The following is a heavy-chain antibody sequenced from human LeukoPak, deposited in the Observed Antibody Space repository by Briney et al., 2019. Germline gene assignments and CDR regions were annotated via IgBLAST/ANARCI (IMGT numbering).Heavy chain of an antibody. J-gene: IGHJ4*02. V-gene: IGHV2-5*01. CDR3: AHIAVVGVVMDY. D-gene: IGHD3-3*01. Sequence: SGPTLVKPTQTLTLTCTFSGFSLSTSGVGVGWIRQPPGKALEWLALIYWNDDKRYSPSLKSRLTITKDTSKNQVVLTMTNMDPVDTATYCCAHIAVVGVVMDYWGQGTLVTVSS. CDR1: GFSLSTSGVG. CDR2: IYWNDDK.